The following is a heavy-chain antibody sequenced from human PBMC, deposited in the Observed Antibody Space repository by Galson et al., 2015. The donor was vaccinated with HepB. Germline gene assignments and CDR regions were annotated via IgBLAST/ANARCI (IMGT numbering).Heavy chain of an antibody. CDR3: TTYIAVAGRIFDY. V-gene: IGHV3-15*01. D-gene: IGHD6-19*01. Sequence: SLRLSCAASGFTFSNAWMSWVRQAPGKGLEWVGRIKSKTDGGTTDYAAPVKGRFTISRDDSKNTLYLQMNSLKTEDTAVYYCTTYIAVAGRIFDYWGQGTLVTVSS. CDR2: IKSKTDGGTT. CDR1: GFTFSNAW. J-gene: IGHJ4*02.